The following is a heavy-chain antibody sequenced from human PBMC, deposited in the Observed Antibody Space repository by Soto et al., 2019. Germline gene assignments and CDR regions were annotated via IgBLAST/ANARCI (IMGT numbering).Heavy chain of an antibody. D-gene: IGHD1-1*01. CDR2: IYHSGTT. CDR1: GVSVSSADSY. Sequence: PSETLSLTCTVSGVSVSSADSYWSWLRQAPGKGLEWVGHIYHSGTTYYNPSLKGRLAISVDTSKNQFSLALSSVTAADTAVYFCARGKLSGHPTPPHDYRGQGKLVTVSS. CDR3: ARGKLSGHPTPPHDY. V-gene: IGHV4-30-4*01. J-gene: IGHJ4*02.